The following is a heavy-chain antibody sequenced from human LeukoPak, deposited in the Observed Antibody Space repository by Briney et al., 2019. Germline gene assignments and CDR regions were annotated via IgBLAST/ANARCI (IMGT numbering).Heavy chain of an antibody. V-gene: IGHV3-23*01. CDR1: GFTFSSHV. D-gene: IGHD2/OR15-2a*01. J-gene: IGHJ3*02. CDR3: ARVSSRAFDI. CDR2: ISDSGPNT. Sequence: GGSLRLSCTASGFTFSSHVMSWVRQAPGKGLEWVSLISDSGPNTYYADSVKGPFTISRDNSKNTLYLQMNSLRSEDTAVYYCARVSSRAFDIWGQGTMVTVSS.